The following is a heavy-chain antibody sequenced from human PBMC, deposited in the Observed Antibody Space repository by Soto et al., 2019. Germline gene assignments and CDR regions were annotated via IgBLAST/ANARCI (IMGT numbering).Heavy chain of an antibody. CDR3: AGVVWFRGMDV. V-gene: IGHV6-1*01. CDR2: TYYRSKWIH. Sequence: SPTLSLTCDISGDSVSSSSAAWNWIRQSPSRGLEWLGRTYYRSKWIHEYTLSMESRITINPDTSKNQFSLHIYSVTPEDTAVYYCAGVVWFRGMDVWGQGTLVTVSS. J-gene: IGHJ6*02. D-gene: IGHD3-16*01. CDR1: GDSVSSSSAA.